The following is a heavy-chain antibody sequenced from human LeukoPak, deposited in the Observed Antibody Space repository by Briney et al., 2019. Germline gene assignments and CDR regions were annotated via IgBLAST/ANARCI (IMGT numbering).Heavy chain of an antibody. CDR1: GYTFTSYY. CDR2: MNHNSGNT. CDR3: ASWGGYDFWSGYYYYYYYGMDV. V-gene: IGHV1-8*01. J-gene: IGHJ6*02. D-gene: IGHD3-3*01. Sequence: ASVKLSCKASGYTFTSYYINWVRQPTGQGLEWMGWMNHNSGNTGYAQKLQGRVTMTRNTTISTAYMELSSLRSEDTAVYYCASWGGYDFWSGYYYYYYYGMDVWGRGTTVTVS.